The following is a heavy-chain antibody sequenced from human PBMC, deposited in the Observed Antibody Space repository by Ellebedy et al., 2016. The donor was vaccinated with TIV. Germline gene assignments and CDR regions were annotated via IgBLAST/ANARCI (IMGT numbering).Heavy chain of an antibody. CDR1: GGSFSGYY. V-gene: IGHV4-34*01. D-gene: IGHD3-10*01. CDR3: AAVWLGDSHWFDP. CDR2: ISHSGYT. J-gene: IGHJ5*02. Sequence: MPSETLSLTCAVYGGSFSGYYWTWIRQTPGKGMEWIGEISHSGYTNYNPSLKSRVPISVDASKDHFSLKLRSVTAADTAIYYRAAVWLGDSHWFDPWGQGTLVTVSS.